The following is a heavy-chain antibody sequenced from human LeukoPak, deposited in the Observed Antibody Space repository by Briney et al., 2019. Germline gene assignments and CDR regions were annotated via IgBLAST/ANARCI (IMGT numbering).Heavy chain of an antibody. V-gene: IGHV3-30*04. J-gene: IGHJ6*04. Sequence: GGSLRLSCAASGFTFSSYAMHWVRQAPGKGLEWVAVISYDGSNKYYADSVKGRFTISRDNSKNTLYLQMNSLRAEDTAVYYCARGLTPGLSSSWFYYYYGMDVWGKGTTVTVSS. CDR1: GFTFSSYA. CDR3: ARGLTPGLSSSWFYYYYGMDV. CDR2: ISYDGSNK. D-gene: IGHD6-13*01.